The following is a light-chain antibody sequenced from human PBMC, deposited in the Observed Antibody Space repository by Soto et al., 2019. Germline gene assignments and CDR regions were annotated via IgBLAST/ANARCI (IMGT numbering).Light chain of an antibody. J-gene: IGKJ1*01. Sequence: EIQLTQSPSFLSASVGDRVTITCRASQYINSYLAWYQQKPGKAPKLLIYAASTLQSGVPSRFSGSGSGTEFTLTISSLQPEDFAAYYCQQLNNYPWTFGQGTKVEIK. CDR1: QYINSY. V-gene: IGKV1-9*01. CDR2: AAS. CDR3: QQLNNYPWT.